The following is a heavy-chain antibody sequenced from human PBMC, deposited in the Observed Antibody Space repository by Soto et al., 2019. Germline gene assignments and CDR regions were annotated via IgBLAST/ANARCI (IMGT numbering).Heavy chain of an antibody. CDR1: GFTFSSYW. J-gene: IGHJ3*02. CDR2: IKQDGSEK. CDR3: AREEIVVVVAANQAFDI. V-gene: IGHV3-7*01. Sequence: GGSLRLSCAASGFTFSSYWMSWVRQAPGKGLEWVANIKQDGSEKYYVDSVKGRFTISRDNAKNSLYLQMNSLRAEDTAVYYCAREEIVVVVAANQAFDIWGQGTMVTVSS. D-gene: IGHD2-15*01.